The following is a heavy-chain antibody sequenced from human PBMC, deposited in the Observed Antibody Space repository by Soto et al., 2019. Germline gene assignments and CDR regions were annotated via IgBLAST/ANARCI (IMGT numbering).Heavy chain of an antibody. V-gene: IGHV4-34*01. Sequence: SETLSLTCAVYGGSFSGYYWSWIRQPPGKGLEWIGEINHSGSTNYNPSLKSRVTISVDTSKNQFSLKLTSVTAADTAVYYCARVHVMVVAGSTFDYWGHGTLVTVSS. D-gene: IGHD6-19*01. J-gene: IGHJ4*01. CDR1: GGSFSGYY. CDR2: INHSGST. CDR3: ARVHVMVVAGSTFDY.